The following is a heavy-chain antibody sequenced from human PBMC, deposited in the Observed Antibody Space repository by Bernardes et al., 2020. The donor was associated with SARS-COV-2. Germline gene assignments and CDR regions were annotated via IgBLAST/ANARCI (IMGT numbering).Heavy chain of an antibody. J-gene: IGHJ3*01. CDR1: GDSISSTTYY. CDR2: IYYSGTT. CDR3: ARREIVIKYAFDV. Sequence: SETLSLTCTVSGDSISSTTYYWGWIRQPPGKGLEWIANIYYSGTTYYNPSLKRRVAISVDTSKNQFSLRLSSVTAADTAVYYCARREIVIKYAFDVWGQGTVVTVSS. D-gene: IGHD1-26*01. V-gene: IGHV4-39*01.